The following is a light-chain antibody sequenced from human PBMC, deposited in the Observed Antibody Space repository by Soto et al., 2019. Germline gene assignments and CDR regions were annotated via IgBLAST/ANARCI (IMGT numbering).Light chain of an antibody. V-gene: IGKV3-11*01. Sequence: EIVLTQSPATLSLSPGERATVFCRASQSIGTYLAWYQQKSGQAPRLLIYDASNRATGIPARFSGGGSGTDFMLTVSSLEPEDFAVYYCQQRSNWPPTFGQGTKLEI. CDR2: DAS. CDR3: QQRSNWPPT. CDR1: QSIGTY. J-gene: IGKJ2*01.